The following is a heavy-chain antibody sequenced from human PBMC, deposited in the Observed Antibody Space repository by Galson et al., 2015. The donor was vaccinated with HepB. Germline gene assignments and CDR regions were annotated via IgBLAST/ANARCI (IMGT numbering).Heavy chain of an antibody. CDR1: GGTFSSYA. V-gene: IGHV1-69*13. Sequence: SVKVSCKASGGTFSSYAISWVRQAPGQGLEWMGGIIPIFGTANYAQKFQGRVTITADESTSTAYMELSSLRSEDTAVYYCAREHDGPTDYYGMDVWCQGTTVTVSS. J-gene: IGHJ6*02. CDR3: AREHDGPTDYYGMDV. CDR2: IIPIFGTA.